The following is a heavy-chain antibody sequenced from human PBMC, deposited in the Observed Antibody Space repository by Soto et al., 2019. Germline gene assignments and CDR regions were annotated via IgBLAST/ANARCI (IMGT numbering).Heavy chain of an antibody. Sequence: ASVKVSCKASGYTFTSYYMHWVRQAPGQGLEWMGIINPSGGSTSYAQKFQGRVTMTRDTSTSTVYMELSSLRSEDTAVYYCARIWSGSPFGISPGFSTPYYYYGMDVWGQGTTVTVSS. CDR1: GYTFTSYY. D-gene: IGHD3-3*01. CDR2: INPSGGST. CDR3: ARIWSGSPFGISPGFSTPYYYYGMDV. J-gene: IGHJ6*02. V-gene: IGHV1-46*01.